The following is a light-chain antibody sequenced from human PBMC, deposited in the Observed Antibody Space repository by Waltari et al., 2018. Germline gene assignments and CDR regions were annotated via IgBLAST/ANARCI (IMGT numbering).Light chain of an antibody. CDR2: KAS. J-gene: IGKJ1*01. Sequence: DIQMTQSPSTLSASVGDRVTITCRASQSIRSWLAWYQQKPGKAPKLLIYKASSLESVVPSRFSGSGSGTEFTLTISRLQPDDFATYYCQQYNSPPWTFGQGTKVEIK. CDR3: QQYNSPPWT. V-gene: IGKV1-5*03. CDR1: QSIRSW.